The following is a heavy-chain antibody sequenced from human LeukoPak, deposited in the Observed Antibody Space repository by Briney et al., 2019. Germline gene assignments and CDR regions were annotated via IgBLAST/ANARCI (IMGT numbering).Heavy chain of an antibody. CDR2: IYPSGSI. D-gene: IGHD6-19*01. J-gene: IGHJ6*02. CDR1: CGSISSYY. CDR3: GIDLVAGPYSFYGMDV. Sequence: PSETLSLTCTVSCGSISSYYWRWMGPPAGKGLAGIGRIYPSGSINYNPSLKSRVTISVDTSKNQSCLKPRSVCAAGTAESWCGIDLVAGPYSFYGMDVCGQGATVTASS. V-gene: IGHV4-4*07.